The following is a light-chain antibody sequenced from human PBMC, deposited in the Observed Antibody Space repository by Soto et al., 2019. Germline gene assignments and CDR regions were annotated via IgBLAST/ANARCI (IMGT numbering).Light chain of an antibody. Sequence: IQLTQSPSSLSASVGDRVSITCRASQDIKTYLAWYQQKQEKAPKLLISGTFTLQSGVPSRFNGSGSGTDFTLTISRLQPEDFATYYCQHLNNYPPFTCGPGTKVDLE. CDR1: QDIKTY. J-gene: IGKJ3*01. CDR3: QHLNNYPPFT. V-gene: IGKV1-9*01. CDR2: GTF.